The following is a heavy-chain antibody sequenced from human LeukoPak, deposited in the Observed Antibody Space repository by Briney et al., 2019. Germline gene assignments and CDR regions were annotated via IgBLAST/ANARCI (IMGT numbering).Heavy chain of an antibody. CDR2: INHSGST. D-gene: IGHD3-22*01. CDR1: GGSFSGYY. CDR3: ARGYWYDSSGYSSYYFDY. V-gene: IGHV4-34*01. J-gene: IGHJ4*02. Sequence: PSETLSLTCAVYGGSFSGYYWSWIRQPPGEGLEWIGEINHSGSTHYNPSLKSRVTISVDRSKNQFSLKLSSVTAADTAVNYCARGYWYDSSGYSSYYFDYWGQGTLVTVSS.